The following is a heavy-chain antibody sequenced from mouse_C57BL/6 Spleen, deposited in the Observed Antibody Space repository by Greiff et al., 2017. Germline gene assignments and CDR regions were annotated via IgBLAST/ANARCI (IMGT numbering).Heavy chain of an antibody. CDR3: ARWQLPYAMDY. J-gene: IGHJ4*01. CDR1: GYTFTSYW. Sequence: QVQLQQPGAELVMPGASVKLSCKASGYTFTSYWMHWVKQRPGQGLEWVGEIDPSDSYTNYNQKFKGKSTLTVDKSSSTAYMQLSSLTSEDSAVYYCARWQLPYAMDYWGQGTSVTVSS. CDR2: IDPSDSYT. V-gene: IGHV1-69*01. D-gene: IGHD4-1*02.